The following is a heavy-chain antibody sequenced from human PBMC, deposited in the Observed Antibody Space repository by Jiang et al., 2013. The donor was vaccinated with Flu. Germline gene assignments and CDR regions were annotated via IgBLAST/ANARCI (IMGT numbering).Heavy chain of an antibody. CDR2: IYYSGST. CDR1: GGSISSYY. Sequence: GPGLVKPSETLSLTCTVSGGSISSYYWSWIRQPPGKGLEWIGYIYYSGSTNYNPSLKSRVTISVDTSKNQFSLKLSSVTAADTAVYYCARDDGGVILNAFDIWGQGTTVTVSS. J-gene: IGHJ3*02. CDR3: ARDDGGVILNAFDI. V-gene: IGHV4-59*01. D-gene: IGHD3-16*01.